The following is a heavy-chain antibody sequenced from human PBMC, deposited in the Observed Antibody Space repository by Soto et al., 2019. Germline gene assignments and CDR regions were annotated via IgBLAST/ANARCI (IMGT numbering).Heavy chain of an antibody. CDR3: ARGGYLDWLIYADGMDV. CDR2: IKADNGKT. J-gene: IGHJ6*02. CDR1: GYTFTSLS. D-gene: IGHD3-9*01. Sequence: QVQLVQSGAEVKKPGASLKVSCRASGYTFTSLSVHWVRQAPGQRLEWMGWIKADNGKTKYSQKFQGRATITMDTSARTAFMELSSLRSEDTALYYCARGGYLDWLIYADGMDVWGQGTTVTVSS. V-gene: IGHV1-3*01.